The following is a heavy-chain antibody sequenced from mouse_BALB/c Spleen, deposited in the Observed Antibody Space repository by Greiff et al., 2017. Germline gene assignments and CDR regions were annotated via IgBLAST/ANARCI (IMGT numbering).Heavy chain of an antibody. V-gene: IGHV1-18*01. D-gene: IGHD2-3*01. CDR3: AALYDGYYDWFAY. J-gene: IGHJ3*01. Sequence: VQLKESGPELVKPGASVKIPCKASGYTFTDYNMDWVKQSHGKSLEWIGDINPNNGGTIYNQKFKGKATLTVDKSSSTAYMELRSLTSEDTAVYYCAALYDGYYDWFAYWGQGTLVTVSA. CDR2: INPNNGGT. CDR1: GYTFTDYN.